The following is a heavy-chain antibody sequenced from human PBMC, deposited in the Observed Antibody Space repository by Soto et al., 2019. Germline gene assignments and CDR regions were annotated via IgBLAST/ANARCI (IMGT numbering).Heavy chain of an antibody. CDR1: GGSISSSSYY. J-gene: IGHJ3*02. CDR3: ARLGTGDPGAFDI. D-gene: IGHD3-16*01. CDR2: IYYSGST. V-gene: IGHV4-39*01. Sequence: SETLSLTCTVSGGSISSSSYYWGWIRQPPGKGLEWIGSIYYSGSTYYNPSLKSRVTISVDTSKNQFSLKLSSVTAADTAVYYCARLGTGDPGAFDIWGQGTMVTVSS.